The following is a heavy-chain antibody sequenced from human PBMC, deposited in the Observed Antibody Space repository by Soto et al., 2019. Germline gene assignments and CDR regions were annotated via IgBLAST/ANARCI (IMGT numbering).Heavy chain of an antibody. CDR2: ISGSGGST. J-gene: IGHJ4*02. D-gene: IGHD4-17*01. Sequence: GGSLRLSCAASGFTFSSYAMSWVRQAPGKGLEWVSAISGSGGSTYYADSVKGRFTISRDNSKNTLYLQMNSLRAEDTAVYYCAKGPLPFDDYGGTANYFDYWGQGTLVTVSS. V-gene: IGHV3-23*01. CDR1: GFTFSSYA. CDR3: AKGPLPFDDYGGTANYFDY.